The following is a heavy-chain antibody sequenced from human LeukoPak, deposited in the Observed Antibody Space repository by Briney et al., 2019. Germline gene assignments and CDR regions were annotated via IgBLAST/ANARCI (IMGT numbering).Heavy chain of an antibody. CDR1: GFTFSDYY. J-gene: IGHJ4*02. Sequence: PGGSLRLSCAASGFTFSDYYMSWIRQAPGKGLEWISYISSSGSNIYYADSVKGRFTISRDNAKNSLFLQLNSLRAEDTAVYYCARQTGSGLFILPGGQGTLVTVSS. CDR3: ARQTGSGLFILP. CDR2: ISSSGSNI. V-gene: IGHV3-11*04. D-gene: IGHD3/OR15-3a*01.